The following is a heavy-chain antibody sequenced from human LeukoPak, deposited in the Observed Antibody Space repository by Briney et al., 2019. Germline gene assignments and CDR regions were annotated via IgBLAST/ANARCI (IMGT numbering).Heavy chain of an antibody. J-gene: IGHJ6*02. Sequence: WGSLRLSCAASGFTVSSNYMSWVRQAPGKGLEWVSVIYSGGSTYYADSVKGRFTISRDNSKSTLYLQMNSLRAEDTAVYYCARDRGYSYGSHYYYGMDVWGQGTTVTVSS. CDR1: GFTVSSNY. CDR2: IYSGGST. CDR3: ARDRGYSYGSHYYYGMDV. D-gene: IGHD5-18*01. V-gene: IGHV3-66*01.